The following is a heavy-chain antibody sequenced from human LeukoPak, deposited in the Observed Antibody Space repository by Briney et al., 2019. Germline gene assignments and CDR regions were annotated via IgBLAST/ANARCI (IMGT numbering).Heavy chain of an antibody. CDR1: GFTFSSYS. J-gene: IGHJ4*02. V-gene: IGHV3-21*01. CDR3: ARGGASGDSSGYYYLPFEY. Sequence: PGGSLRLSCAASGFTFSSYSMNWVRQAPGKGLEWVSSISSSSSYIYYADSVKGRFTISRDNAKNSLYLQMNSLRAEDTAVYYCARGGASGDSSGYYYLPFEYWGQGTLVTVSS. D-gene: IGHD3-22*01. CDR2: ISSSSSYI.